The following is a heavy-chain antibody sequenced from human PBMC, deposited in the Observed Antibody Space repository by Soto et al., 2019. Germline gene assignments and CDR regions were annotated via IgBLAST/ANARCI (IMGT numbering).Heavy chain of an antibody. V-gene: IGHV4-59*08. CDR1: GASINNYY. J-gene: IGHJ6*03. Sequence: QVQLQESGPGLVKPSETLSLTCTVSGASINNYYWSWIRQSPGKGLEWIGDIYYNGSTNYNPSLKSRVTISKDTSKKQFSLKVSSVTAADTAVYYCARHWPYCTSSNCYRPYYYYYMDAWGKGTTGTVSS. CDR2: IYYNGST. CDR3: ARHWPYCTSSNCYRPYYYYYMDA. D-gene: IGHD2-2*01.